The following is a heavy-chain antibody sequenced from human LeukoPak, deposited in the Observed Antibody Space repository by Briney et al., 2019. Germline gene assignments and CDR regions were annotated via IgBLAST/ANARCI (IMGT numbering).Heavy chain of an antibody. CDR3: ARDLNWALEY. CDR2: IYYSGST. J-gene: IGHJ4*02. CDR1: GGSISSYY. Sequence: SGTLSLTCSVSGGSISSYYWSWIRQPPGKGLEWIGYIYYSGSTNYNPSLKSRVTISVDTSKNQFSLKLGSMTAADTAVYYCARDLNWALEYWGQGTLVTVSS. V-gene: IGHV4-59*01. D-gene: IGHD1-1*01.